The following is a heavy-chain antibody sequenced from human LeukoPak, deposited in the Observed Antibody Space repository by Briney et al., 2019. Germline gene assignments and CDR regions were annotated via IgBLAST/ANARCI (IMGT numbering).Heavy chain of an antibody. CDR1: GYTFTSYY. V-gene: IGHV1-46*01. CDR2: INPSGGST. Sequence: GASVKVSCKASGYTFTSYYMHWVRQAPGQGLEWMGIINPSGGSTSYAQKFQGRVTMTRDMSTSTVYMELSSLRSDDTAVYYCARDPPSYSSSWTNYYYYMDVWGKGTTVTISS. CDR3: ARDPPSYSSSWTNYYYYMDV. J-gene: IGHJ6*03. D-gene: IGHD6-13*01.